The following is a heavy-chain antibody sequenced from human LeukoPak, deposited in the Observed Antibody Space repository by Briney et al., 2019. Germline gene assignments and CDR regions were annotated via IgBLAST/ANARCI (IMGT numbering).Heavy chain of an antibody. J-gene: IGHJ6*03. V-gene: IGHV3-30*03. D-gene: IGHD5-18*01. CDR1: GFTFSSYG. CDR3: ARDGYKPALYYMDV. CDR2: ISCDGTNK. Sequence: GGSLRLSCAASGFTFSSYGIHWVRQAPGKGLEWVAFISCDGTNKYYADSVKGRFTISRDNSKNTLYLQMNSLRVEDTAVFYCARDGYKPALYYMDVWGRGTTVTVSS.